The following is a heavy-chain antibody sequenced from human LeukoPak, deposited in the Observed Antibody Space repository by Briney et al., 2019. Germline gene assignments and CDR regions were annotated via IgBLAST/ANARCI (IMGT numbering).Heavy chain of an antibody. CDR1: GFTFSSYS. D-gene: IGHD6-19*01. CDR2: ISSSSSYI. J-gene: IGHJ4*02. Sequence: GGSLRLSCAASGFTFSSYSMNWVRQAPGKGLEWVSSISSSSSYIYYADSVKGRFTISRDNAKNSLYLQMNSLRAEDTAVYYCARDYESSGSPGYWGQGTLVTVSS. CDR3: ARDYESSGSPGY. V-gene: IGHV3-21*01.